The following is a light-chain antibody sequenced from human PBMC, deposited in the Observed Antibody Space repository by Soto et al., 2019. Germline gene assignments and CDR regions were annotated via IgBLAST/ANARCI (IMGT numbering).Light chain of an antibody. CDR2: TAS. Sequence: DIEMTHSPSTLSGSVGDRVTITFRARQTISSWLAWYRQKPGKAPKLLISTASTLKSGVPSRFSGSGSGTEITLTISSLQPDDFATYYCQHYNSYSEAFGQGTKVDIK. CDR1: QTISSW. J-gene: IGKJ1*01. V-gene: IGKV1-5*03. CDR3: QHYNSYSEA.